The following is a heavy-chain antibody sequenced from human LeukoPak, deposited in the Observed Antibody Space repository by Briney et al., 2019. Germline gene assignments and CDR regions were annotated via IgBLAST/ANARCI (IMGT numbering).Heavy chain of an antibody. D-gene: IGHD6-19*01. CDR1: GGSISSYY. V-gene: IGHV4-59*01. CDR2: IYYSGST. J-gene: IGHJ5*02. CDR3: ARNGYSSGWYPCWFDP. Sequence: SETLSLTCTVSGGSISSYYWSWIRQPPGKGLEWIGYIYYSGSTNYNPSLKSRVTISVDTSKNQVSLKLSSVTAADTAVYYCARNGYSSGWYPCWFDPWGQGTLVTVSS.